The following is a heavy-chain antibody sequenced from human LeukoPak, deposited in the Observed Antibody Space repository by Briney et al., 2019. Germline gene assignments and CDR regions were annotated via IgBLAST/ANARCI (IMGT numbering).Heavy chain of an antibody. CDR1: GFTFDDYA. CDR2: ISWNSGSI. V-gene: IGHV3-9*01. CDR3: AKEMRSTGDENAFDI. D-gene: IGHD3-16*01. Sequence: GRSLRLSCAASGFTFDDYAMHWVRQAPGKGLEWVSGISWNSGSIGYADSVKGRFTISRDNAKNSLYLQMNSLRAEDTALYYCAKEMRSTGDENAFDIWGQGTMVTVSS. J-gene: IGHJ3*02.